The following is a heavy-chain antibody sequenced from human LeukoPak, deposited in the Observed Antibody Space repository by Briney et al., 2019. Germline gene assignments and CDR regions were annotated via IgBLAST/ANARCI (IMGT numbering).Heavy chain of an antibody. Sequence: GGSLRLSCAASGFTFSSYAMGWVRQAPGKGLEWVSAISGSGGSTYYADSVKGRFTISRDNSKNTLYLQMNSLRAEDTAVYYCAKDVRGYCSGGSCYPFDYWGQGTLVTVSS. D-gene: IGHD2-15*01. V-gene: IGHV3-23*01. CDR2: ISGSGGST. CDR3: AKDVRGYCSGGSCYPFDY. J-gene: IGHJ4*02. CDR1: GFTFSSYA.